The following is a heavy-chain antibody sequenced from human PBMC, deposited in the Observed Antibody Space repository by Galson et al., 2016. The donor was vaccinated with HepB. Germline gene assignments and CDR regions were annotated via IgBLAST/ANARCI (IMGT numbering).Heavy chain of an antibody. CDR1: GFTFASYG. CDR2: IWYDGTIK. D-gene: IGHD4-17*01. V-gene: IGHV3-33*01. Sequence: SLRLSCAASGFTFASYGMHWARQAPAKGLEWVAFIWYDGTIKYYADSVKGRFTISRDYSKDTLYLQMNSLRAEDTAVYYCARDYGDSNSYFNYWGQGTLVTVSS. J-gene: IGHJ4*02. CDR3: ARDYGDSNSYFNY.